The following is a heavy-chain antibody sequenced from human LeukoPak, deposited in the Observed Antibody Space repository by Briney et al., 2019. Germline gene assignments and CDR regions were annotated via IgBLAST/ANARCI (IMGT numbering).Heavy chain of an antibody. V-gene: IGHV5-51*01. CDR2: IYPGDSDT. CDR3: ARLRKDGYGYSVFNY. D-gene: IGHD5-24*01. CDR1: GYSFTSYW. Sequence: GESLKISCKGSGYSFTSYWIGWVRQMPGKGLEWMGIIYPGDSDTRYSPSFQGQVTISADKSISTAYLQWSSLKASDTAMYYCARLRKDGYGYSVFNYWGQGTLVTVSS. J-gene: IGHJ4*02.